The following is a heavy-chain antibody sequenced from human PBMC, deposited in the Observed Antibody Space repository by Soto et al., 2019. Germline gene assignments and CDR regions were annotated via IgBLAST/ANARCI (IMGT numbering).Heavy chain of an antibody. V-gene: IGHV3-23*04. CDR1: GFTFGSYA. D-gene: IGHD6-6*01. J-gene: IGHJ6*03. CDR2: LRGGGSSR. Sequence: VQLVESGGGLVQPGGSLRLSCAASGFTFGSYAMTWVRQATGKGLGWVSGLRGGGSSRYYSDFVEARFTISRDNPKNILYRQMNTLRAEDTAVYFCARVRFPSAPRRPLDYYFMDVWGNGTTITVSS. CDR3: ARVRFPSAPRRPLDYYFMDV.